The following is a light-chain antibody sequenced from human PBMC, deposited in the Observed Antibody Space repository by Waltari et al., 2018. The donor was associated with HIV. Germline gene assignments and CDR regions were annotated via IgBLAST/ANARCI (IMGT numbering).Light chain of an antibody. J-gene: IGLJ3*02. CDR2: ANN. V-gene: IGLV1-47*01. Sequence: QSVLTQPLSASGTPGQRVTISCSGSSSHIGDFSVSWYQHLPGAAPKLLIYANNQRPAWVPDRFSGSRSGTSASLAISGLRSEDEAFYSCAVWDDSLRGGVFGGGTKLTVL. CDR3: AVWDDSLRGGV. CDR1: SSHIGDFS.